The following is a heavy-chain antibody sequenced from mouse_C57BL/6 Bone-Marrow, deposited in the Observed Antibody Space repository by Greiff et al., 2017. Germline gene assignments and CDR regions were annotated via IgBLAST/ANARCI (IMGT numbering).Heavy chain of an antibody. CDR3: ARIEKGNLDY. CDR2: IYPGDGDT. CDR1: GYAFSSSW. V-gene: IGHV1-82*01. J-gene: IGHJ2*01. D-gene: IGHD2-1*01. Sequence: VQLQESGPELVKPGASVKISCKASGYAFSSSWMNWVKQRPGKGLEWIGRIYPGDGDTNYNGKFKGKATLTADKSSSTAYMQLSSLTSEDSAVYFCARIEKGNLDYWGQGTTLTVSS.